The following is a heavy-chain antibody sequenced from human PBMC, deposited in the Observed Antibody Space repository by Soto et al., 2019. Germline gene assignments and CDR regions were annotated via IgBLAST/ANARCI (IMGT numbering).Heavy chain of an antibody. J-gene: IGHJ6*02. V-gene: IGHV1-18*01. CDR1: GYIFTNYG. Sequence: QVPLVQSGAEVKKPGASVKVSCKASGYIFTNYGISWLRQAPGQGLEWMGWISAYNGNTKYAQKIQGRVTMTTDTSTSTAYLELRSLRSDDTAVYYCARDLDQQLVYFAGGDAMDVWGQGTTVTVSS. CDR2: ISAYNGNT. D-gene: IGHD6-13*01. CDR3: ARDLDQQLVYFAGGDAMDV.